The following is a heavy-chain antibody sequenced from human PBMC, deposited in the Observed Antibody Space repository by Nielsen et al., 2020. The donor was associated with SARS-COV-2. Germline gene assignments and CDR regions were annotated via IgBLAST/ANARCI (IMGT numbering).Heavy chain of an antibody. Sequence: GGSLRLSCAASGFTFSSYWMHWVRQAPGKGLVWVSRINSDGSSTSYADSVKGRFTISRDNAKNTLYLQMNSLRAEDAAVYYCARDSDYDSSGYYYRSIYYYYGMDVWGQGTTVTVSS. CDR3: ARDSDYDSSGYYYRSIYYYYGMDV. D-gene: IGHD3-22*01. CDR2: INSDGSST. V-gene: IGHV3-74*01. J-gene: IGHJ6*02. CDR1: GFTFSSYW.